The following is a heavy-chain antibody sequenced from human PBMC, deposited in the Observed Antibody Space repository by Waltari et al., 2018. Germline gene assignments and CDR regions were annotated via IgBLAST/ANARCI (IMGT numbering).Heavy chain of an antibody. D-gene: IGHD2-15*01. J-gene: IGHJ5*02. V-gene: IGHV4-4*07. CDR3: VREKGGLGGWFDP. Sequence: QVHLRASGPALVKPSETLSLTCTVSGSSISAFFWRWFRQPAGQGLEWVWRASASGSTYYNPSLNSRITLATDTSRNQFSLTLTDVTAADTAMYYCVREKGGLGGWFDPWGQGIQVTVSS. CDR1: GSSISAFF. CDR2: ASASGST.